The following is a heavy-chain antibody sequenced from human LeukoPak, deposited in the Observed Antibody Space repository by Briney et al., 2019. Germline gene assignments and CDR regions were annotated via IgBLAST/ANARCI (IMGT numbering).Heavy chain of an antibody. CDR2: IYYSGST. D-gene: IGHD2-2*01. CDR1: GGSISSSSYY. J-gene: IGHJ4*02. V-gene: IGHV4-39*01. Sequence: PSETLSLTCTVSGGSISSSSYYWGWIRQPPGKGLEWIGSIYYSGSTYYNPSLKSRVTISVDTSKNQFSLKLSSVTAADTAVYYCARRPKGGTVVPAAMVPYWGQGTLVTVAS. CDR3: ARRPKGGTVVPAAMVPY.